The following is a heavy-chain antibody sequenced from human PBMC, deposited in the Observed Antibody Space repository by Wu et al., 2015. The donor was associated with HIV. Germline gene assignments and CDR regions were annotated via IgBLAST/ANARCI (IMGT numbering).Heavy chain of an antibody. Sequence: QVQLVQSGAEVKKPGASVKVSCQASGYTITTYDFNWVRQAPGQGLEWMGIINPGGGNTNYAHKFQGRVTMTRDTSTSTVHMEPSSLRSEDTAVYYCVSFSPVYSGSYSWDVWGQGTTVTVAS. V-gene: IGHV1-46*01. D-gene: IGHD3-10*01. CDR3: VSFSPVYSGSYSWDV. CDR2: INPGGGNT. CDR1: GYTITTYD. J-gene: IGHJ6*02.